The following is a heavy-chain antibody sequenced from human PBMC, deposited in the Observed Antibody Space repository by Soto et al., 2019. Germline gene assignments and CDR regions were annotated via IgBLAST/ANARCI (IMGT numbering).Heavy chain of an antibody. CDR1: GFTFSSYA. D-gene: IGHD3-3*01. J-gene: IGHJ5*02. CDR3: ARARITIFGVVKGFDP. V-gene: IGHV3-30-3*01. Sequence: GGSLRLSCAASGFTFSSYAMHWVRQAPGKGLEWVAVISYDGSNKYYADSVKGRFTISRDNSKNTLYLQMNSLRAEDTAVYYCARARITIFGVVKGFDPWGQGTLVTVSS. CDR2: ISYDGSNK.